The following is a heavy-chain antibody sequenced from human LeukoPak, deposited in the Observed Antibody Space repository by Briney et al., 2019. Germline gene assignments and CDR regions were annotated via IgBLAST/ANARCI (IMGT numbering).Heavy chain of an antibody. D-gene: IGHD3-3*01. J-gene: IGHJ4*02. CDR3: ARGAAARITIFGVVIRDY. CDR2: IYRGDSDT. CDR1: GYSFTSYW. Sequence: KVGESLKISCKASGYSFTSYWIGWVRQMPGKGLEWMGIIYRGDSDTRYSPSFQGQVTMTRDTSISTAYMELSRLRSDDTAVYYCARGAAARITIFGVVIRDYWGQGTLVTVSS. V-gene: IGHV5-51*01.